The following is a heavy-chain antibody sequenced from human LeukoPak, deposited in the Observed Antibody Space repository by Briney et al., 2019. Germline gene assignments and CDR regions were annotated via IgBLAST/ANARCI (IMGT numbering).Heavy chain of an antibody. J-gene: IGHJ3*02. V-gene: IGHV3-53*01. CDR2: IYSGGST. Sequence: PGGSLRLSCAASGFTVSSNYMSWVRQAPGKGLEWVSVIYSGGSTYYADSVKGRFTISRDNSKNTLYPQMNSLRAEDTAVYYCARGGLDSIAVAAYDAFDIWGQGTMVTVSS. CDR1: GFTVSSNY. D-gene: IGHD6-19*01. CDR3: ARGGLDSIAVAAYDAFDI.